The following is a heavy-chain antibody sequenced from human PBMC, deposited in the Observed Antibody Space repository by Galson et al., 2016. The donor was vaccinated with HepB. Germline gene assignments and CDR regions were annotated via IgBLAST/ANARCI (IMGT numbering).Heavy chain of an antibody. CDR2: ISNDGSKR. V-gene: IGHV3-30*18. J-gene: IGHJ3*01. CDR3: AKRDLLWFGDPNAFDV. D-gene: IGHD3-10*01. Sequence: SLRLSCAASGFTFSYYYMSWIRQAPGKGLEWVAYISNDGSKRYFADSVKGRFTISRDNSKNTLFLHMSSLRAEDTAVYYCAKRDLLWFGDPNAFDVWGQGTMVTVSS. CDR1: GFTFSYYY.